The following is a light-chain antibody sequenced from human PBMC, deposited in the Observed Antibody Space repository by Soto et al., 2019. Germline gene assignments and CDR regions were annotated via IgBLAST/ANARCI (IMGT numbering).Light chain of an antibody. J-gene: IGLJ1*01. V-gene: IGLV2-14*01. CDR2: DVS. CDR1: SSDVGGYNY. CDR3: SSYTSSSTLGYV. Sequence: QSALTQPASVSRSPGQSITISCTGTSSDVGGYNYVSWYQQHPGKAPKLMIYDVSNRPSGVSNRFSGSKSGNTASLTISGLQAEDEADYYCSSYTSSSTLGYVFGTGTKLTVL.